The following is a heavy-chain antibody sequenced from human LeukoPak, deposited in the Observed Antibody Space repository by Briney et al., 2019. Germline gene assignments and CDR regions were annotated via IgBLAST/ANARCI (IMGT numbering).Heavy chain of an antibody. D-gene: IGHD6-25*01. Sequence: PGGSLRLSCATSGFIFTNYGLNWVRQAPGRGREWLSYINGRGSAMFYADSVKGRFTISRDNARNSLSLQMNSLRDEDTAVYYCARSIQRAAAGTGDYYYGMDVWGQGTTVTVSS. CDR3: ARSIQRAAAGTGDYYYGMDV. V-gene: IGHV3-48*02. J-gene: IGHJ6*02. CDR2: INGRGSAM. CDR1: GFIFTNYG.